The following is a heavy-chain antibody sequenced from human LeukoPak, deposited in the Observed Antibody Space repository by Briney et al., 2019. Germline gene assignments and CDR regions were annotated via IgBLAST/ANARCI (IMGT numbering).Heavy chain of an antibody. V-gene: IGHV4-34*01. D-gene: IGHD2-2*01. Sequence: SETLSLTCAVYGGSFSDYYWNWIRQPPGKGWKGIGEINHSGTTNYNPSLKSRVTISVDTSKNQFSLRLSAVTAADTAVYHCARGLRLPSRSSPAVPHVWGKGTTVTVSA. J-gene: IGHJ6*04. CDR1: GGSFSDYY. CDR3: ARGLRLPSRSSPAVPHV. CDR2: INHSGTT.